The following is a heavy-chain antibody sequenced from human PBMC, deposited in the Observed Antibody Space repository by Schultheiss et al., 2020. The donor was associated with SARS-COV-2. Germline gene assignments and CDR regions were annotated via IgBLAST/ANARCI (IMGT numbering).Heavy chain of an antibody. J-gene: IGHJ5*02. D-gene: IGHD3-3*01. Sequence: SVKVSCKASGFTFTSSAMQWVRQARGQRLEWIGWIVVGSGNTNYAQKFQERVTITRDMSTSTAYMELSSLRSEDTAVYYCARSYLTYYDFWSGTGGGLNWFDPWGQGTLVTVSS. CDR3: ARSYLTYYDFWSGTGGGLNWFDP. V-gene: IGHV1-58*02. CDR1: GFTFTSSA. CDR2: IVVGSGNT.